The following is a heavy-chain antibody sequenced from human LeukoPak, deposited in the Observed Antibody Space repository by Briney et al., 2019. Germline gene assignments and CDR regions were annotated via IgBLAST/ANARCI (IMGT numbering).Heavy chain of an antibody. D-gene: IGHD5-24*01. CDR2: IYHSGST. J-gene: IGHJ4*02. Sequence: SETLSLTCTVSGGSMSYYYSSWIRHPPAKGLELSLYIYHSGSTNYNPSLKSRITISVDTSKKLFSLSLSSITAADTAMYYRSGPESKDGYRGFDYWGQGTLVTVSS. CDR1: GGSMSYYY. CDR3: SGPESKDGYRGFDY. V-gene: IGHV4-59*08.